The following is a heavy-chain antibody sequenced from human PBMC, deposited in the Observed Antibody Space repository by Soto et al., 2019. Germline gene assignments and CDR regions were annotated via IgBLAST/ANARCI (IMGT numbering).Heavy chain of an antibody. V-gene: IGHV4-34*01. Sequence: SETLSLTCAVYGGSFSGYYWSWIRQPPGKGLEWIGEINHSGSTNYNPSLKSRVTISVDTSKNQFSLKSEDTAVYYCVRARYFTDSSGYTRCFDFWGQGTLVTVSS. CDR2: INHSGST. D-gene: IGHD3-22*01. CDR1: GGSFSGYY. J-gene: IGHJ4*02. CDR3: FTDSSGYTRCFDF.